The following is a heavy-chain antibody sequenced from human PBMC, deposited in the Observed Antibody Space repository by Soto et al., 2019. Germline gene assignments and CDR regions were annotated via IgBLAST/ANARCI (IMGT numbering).Heavy chain of an antibody. CDR3: VKPRASLQWPPFGP. J-gene: IGHJ5*02. CDR1: GFTLSSYG. Sequence: QVKLVESGGGVVQPGRSRRLSCAASGFTLSSYGMHWVRQAPGKGLGWVAFISPDGRKKDYADSVKGRFTISRDNSKQPLLLQMNRRRVEDTAVYYCVKPRASLQWPPFGPWGHGTRVTVSS. D-gene: IGHD6-19*01. CDR2: ISPDGRKK. V-gene: IGHV3-30*18.